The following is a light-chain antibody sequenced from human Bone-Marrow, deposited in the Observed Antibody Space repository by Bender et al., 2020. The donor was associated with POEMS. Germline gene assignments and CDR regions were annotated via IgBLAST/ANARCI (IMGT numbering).Light chain of an antibody. Sequence: SYELTQPPSVSVSPGQTARITCSGDALPKKYAYWYQQKSGQAPVLVIYQDTKRPSGIPERFSGSNSGNTATLTISGTQAMDEADYYCQAWDTYSVIFGGGTKLTVL. CDR2: QDT. CDR3: QAWDTYSVI. CDR1: ALPKKY. J-gene: IGLJ2*01. V-gene: IGLV3-1*01.